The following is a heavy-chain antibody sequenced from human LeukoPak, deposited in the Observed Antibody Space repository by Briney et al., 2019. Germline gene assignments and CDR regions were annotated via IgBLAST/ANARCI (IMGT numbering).Heavy chain of an antibody. V-gene: IGHV4-59*12. CDR2: IYYSGST. D-gene: IGHD5-24*01. CDR1: GGSISSYY. J-gene: IGHJ4*02. CDR3: ARDRGLKYGYSFLDS. Sequence: SETLSLTCTVSGGSISSYYWSWIRQPPGKGLEWIGYIYYSGSTNYNPSLKSRVTISVDTSKNQFSLKLSSVTPADTAVYYCARDRGLKYGYSFLDSWGQGALVTVSS.